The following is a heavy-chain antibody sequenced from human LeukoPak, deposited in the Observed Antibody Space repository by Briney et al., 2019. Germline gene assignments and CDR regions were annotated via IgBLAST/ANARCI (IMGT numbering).Heavy chain of an antibody. J-gene: IGHJ4*02. Sequence: GGTLRLSCAASGFIFSSYGMSWVRQAPGKGLEWVSAISGSGGSTYYADSVKGRFTISRDNAKNSLYLQMNSLRAEDTAVYYCARDRGYSSTWYGFDYWGQGTLVTVSS. V-gene: IGHV3-23*01. CDR2: ISGSGGST. D-gene: IGHD6-13*01. CDR3: ARDRGYSSTWYGFDY. CDR1: GFIFSSYG.